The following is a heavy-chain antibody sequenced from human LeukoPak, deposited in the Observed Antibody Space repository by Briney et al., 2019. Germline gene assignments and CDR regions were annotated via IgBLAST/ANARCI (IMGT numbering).Heavy chain of an antibody. V-gene: IGHV3-21*01. J-gene: IGHJ4*02. CDR3: ARADHDYGDV. D-gene: IGHD4-17*01. CDR2: ISSSSIYI. CDR1: GFTFSDYS. Sequence: GGSLRLSCAASGFTFSDYSMNWVRQAPGKGPEWVSSISSSSIYIYYADSVKGRFTISRDNAKNSLYLQMNSLRAEDTAVYYCARADHDYGDVWGQGTLVTVSS.